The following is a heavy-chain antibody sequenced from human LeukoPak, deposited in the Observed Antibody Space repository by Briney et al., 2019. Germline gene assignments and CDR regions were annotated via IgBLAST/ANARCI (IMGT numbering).Heavy chain of an antibody. CDR3: ASDREGPLWFGELRSLPRDY. J-gene: IGHJ4*02. D-gene: IGHD3-10*01. CDR2: ISSSSSYI. V-gene: IGHV3-21*01. CDR1: GFTFSSYS. Sequence: PGGSLRLSCAASGFTFSSYSMNWVRQAPGKGLEWVSSISSSSSYIYYADSVKGRFTISRDNAKNSLYLQMNSLRAEDTAVYYCASDREGPLWFGELRSLPRDYWGQGTLVTVSS.